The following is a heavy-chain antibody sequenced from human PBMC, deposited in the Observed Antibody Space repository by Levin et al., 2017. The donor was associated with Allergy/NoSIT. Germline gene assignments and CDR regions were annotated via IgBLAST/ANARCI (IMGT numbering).Heavy chain of an antibody. CDR3: AKSHKQWLVGSMYNWFDP. D-gene: IGHD6-19*01. J-gene: IGHJ5*02. CDR2: ISYDGSNK. V-gene: IGHV3-30*18. CDR1: GFTFSSYG. Sequence: GGSLRLSCAASGFTFSSYGMHWVRQAPGKGLEWVAVISYDGSNKYYADSVKGRFTISRDNSKNTLYLQMNSLRAEDTAVYYCAKSHKQWLVGSMYNWFDPWGQGTLVTVSS.